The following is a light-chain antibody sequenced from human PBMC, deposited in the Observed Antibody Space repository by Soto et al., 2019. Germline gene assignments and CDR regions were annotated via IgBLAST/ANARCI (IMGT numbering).Light chain of an antibody. CDR1: SSNIGNNY. Sequence: QSVLTQPPSVSAAPGQKVTISCSGSSSNIGNNYVSWYQQLQGPAPKLLIYDNNNRPSGIPDRCSGSKSGTSATLGITGLQYGDEADYYCGTWDSSLSAVVFGGGTKLTVL. J-gene: IGLJ2*01. CDR3: GTWDSSLSAVV. CDR2: DNN. V-gene: IGLV1-51*01.